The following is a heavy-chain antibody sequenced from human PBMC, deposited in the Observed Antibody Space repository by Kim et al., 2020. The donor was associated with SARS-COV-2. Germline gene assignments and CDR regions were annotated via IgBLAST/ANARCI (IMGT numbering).Heavy chain of an antibody. D-gene: IGHD5-12*01. J-gene: IGHJ4*02. Sequence: SVKVSCKPSGGTFHAYAFSWVRQAPGQGLVWVGGIIPLFGTPNYAQKFQDRVTITADDSTTTIYMELDSLTFEDTAVYYCAKARLPLIAGQIYFDYWGQGTLVTVSS. CDR2: IIPLFGTP. CDR1: GGTFHAYA. V-gene: IGHV1-69*13. CDR3: AKARLPLIAGQIYFDY.